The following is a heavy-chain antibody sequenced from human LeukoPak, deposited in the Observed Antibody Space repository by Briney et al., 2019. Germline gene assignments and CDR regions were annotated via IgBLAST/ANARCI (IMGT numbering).Heavy chain of an antibody. CDR3: AKHLGEASHYAMDV. Sequence: GGSLRLSCAASGVTFSNYAMTWVRQGPGKGLEWVSTITGSGASTYYAGSVKGRFTISRDNFRNTLYVQMNCLTAEDTAVYFCAKHLGEASHYAMDVWGQGTTVTVSS. V-gene: IGHV3-23*01. J-gene: IGHJ6*02. D-gene: IGHD3-16*01. CDR2: ITGSGAST. CDR1: GVTFSNYA.